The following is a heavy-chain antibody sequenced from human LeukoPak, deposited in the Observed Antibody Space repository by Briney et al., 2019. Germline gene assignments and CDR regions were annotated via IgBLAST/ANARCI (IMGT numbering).Heavy chain of an antibody. V-gene: IGHV4-34*01. CDR1: GGSFSGYY. CDR3: ARNYVY. Sequence: SETLSLTCAVYGGSFSGYYWSWIRQPPGKGLEWIGEINHSGSTNYNPSLKSRVTISVDTSKNQFSLKLSSVTAADTAVYYCARNYVYWGQGTLVTVSS. J-gene: IGHJ4*02. CDR2: INHSGST.